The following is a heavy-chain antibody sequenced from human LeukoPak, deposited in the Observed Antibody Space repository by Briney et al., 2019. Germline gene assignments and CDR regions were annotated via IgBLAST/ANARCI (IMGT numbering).Heavy chain of an antibody. D-gene: IGHD3-10*01. J-gene: IGHJ4*02. Sequence: GGSLRLSCAASGFTFSSYEMNWVRNAQGKGLEWISYISSSGGTIYYADSVKGRFTISRDNAKNSLYLQMNSLRAEDTAVYYCARTYYYGSGSYYNGISYFDYWGQGTLVTVSS. CDR3: ARTYYYGSGSYYNGISYFDY. CDR2: ISSSGGTI. V-gene: IGHV3-48*03. CDR1: GFTFSSYE.